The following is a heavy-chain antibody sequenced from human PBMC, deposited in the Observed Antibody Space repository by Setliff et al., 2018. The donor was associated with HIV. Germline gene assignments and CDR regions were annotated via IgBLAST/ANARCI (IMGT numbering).Heavy chain of an antibody. CDR1: GGSISGHY. CDR2: IYTSGAT. J-gene: IGHJ3*02. CDR3: AIHRLIDEVFDI. D-gene: IGHD3-22*01. Sequence: SETLSLTCTVSGGSISGHYLTWIRQPAGKGLEWIGRIYTSGATKYSPSLKSRVTISIDTSENQVSLKLSSVTAADTAVYYCAIHRLIDEVFDIWGPGIMVTVSS. V-gene: IGHV4-4*07.